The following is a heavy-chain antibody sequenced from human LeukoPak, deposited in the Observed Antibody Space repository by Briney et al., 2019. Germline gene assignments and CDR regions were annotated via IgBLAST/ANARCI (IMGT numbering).Heavy chain of an antibody. CDR1: GFSFSSYS. Sequence: PGGSLRLSCAASGFSFSSYSINWIRQTPGKGLEWVSSISSGSNYIYYADSVKGRFIISRDNAKNSLHLQMNSLRAEDTAVYYCARDGWPGSSYYRPFDYWGQGTLVTVSS. J-gene: IGHJ4*02. V-gene: IGHV3-21*01. CDR3: ARDGWPGSSYYRPFDY. CDR2: ISSGSNYI. D-gene: IGHD3-10*01.